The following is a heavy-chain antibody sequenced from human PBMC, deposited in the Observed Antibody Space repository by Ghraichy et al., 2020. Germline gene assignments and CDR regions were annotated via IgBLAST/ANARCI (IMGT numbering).Heavy chain of an antibody. CDR2: IKQDGSEK. J-gene: IGHJ6*02. V-gene: IGHV3-7*01. CDR3: ASPLVTAISYYYYGMDV. CDR1: GFTFSSYW. Sequence: GGSLRLSCAASGFTFSSYWMSWVRQAPGKGLEWVANIKQDGSEKYYVDSVKGRFTISRDNAKNSLYLQMNSLRAEDTAVYYCASPLVTAISYYYYGMDVWGQGTTVTVSS. D-gene: IGHD2-21*02.